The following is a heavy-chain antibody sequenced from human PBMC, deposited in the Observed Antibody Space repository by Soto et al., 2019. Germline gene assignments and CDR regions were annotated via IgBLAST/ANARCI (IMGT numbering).Heavy chain of an antibody. D-gene: IGHD2-21*02. CDR2: IYYSGST. CDR1: GGSISSGGYY. J-gene: IGHJ3*02. V-gene: IGHV4-31*03. Sequence: QSQTLSLTCTVSGGSISSGGYYWSWIRQHPGKGLEWIGYIYYSGSTYYNPSLKSRVTISVDTSKNQFSLKLSSVTAADTAVYYCARGGGYGGNSDAFDIWGQGTMVTVSS. CDR3: ARGGGYGGNSDAFDI.